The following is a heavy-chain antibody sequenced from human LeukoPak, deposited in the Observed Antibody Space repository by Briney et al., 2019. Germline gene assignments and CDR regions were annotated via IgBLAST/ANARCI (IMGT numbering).Heavy chain of an antibody. D-gene: IGHD6-19*01. J-gene: IGHJ4*02. CDR3: ARAVRAVAGFWDY. CDR2: IYYRGNT. CDR1: DGSISSHY. Sequence: SETLSLTCTVSDGSISSHYWSWVRQPPVKELEWIGYIYYRGNTNYNPSLKSRVTISVDTSKNQLSLKLISVTAADTAVYYCARAVRAVAGFWDYWGQGTLVTVSS. V-gene: IGHV4-59*11.